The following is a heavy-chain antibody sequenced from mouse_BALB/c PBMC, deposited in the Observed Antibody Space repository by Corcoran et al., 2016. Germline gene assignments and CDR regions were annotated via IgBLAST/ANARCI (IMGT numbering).Heavy chain of an antibody. CDR1: GYSITSGYY. CDR3: ARVDGNYWYFDV. CDR2: ISYDGSN. J-gene: IGHJ1*01. D-gene: IGHD2-1*01. Sequence: DVQLQESGPGLVKPSQSLSLTCSVTGYSITSGYYWNWIRQFPGNKLEWMGYISYDGSNNYNPSLENRISITRDTSKNQFFLKLNSVTTEDTATYYCARVDGNYWYFDVWGAGTTVTVSS. V-gene: IGHV3-6*02.